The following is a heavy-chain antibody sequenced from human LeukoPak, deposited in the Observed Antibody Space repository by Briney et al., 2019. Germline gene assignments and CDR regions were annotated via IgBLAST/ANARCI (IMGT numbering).Heavy chain of an antibody. Sequence: PGGSLRLSCAASGFTFSSSAMNWVRQAPGKGLEWVSSISGSGDSTYYADSVKGRFTISRDNSKNTLYLQMNSLRAEDTAIYYCAKKKLLGATGGFDFWGQGALVAVSS. CDR3: AKKKLLGATGGFDF. J-gene: IGHJ4*02. D-gene: IGHD1-26*01. V-gene: IGHV3-23*01. CDR1: GFTFSSSA. CDR2: ISGSGDST.